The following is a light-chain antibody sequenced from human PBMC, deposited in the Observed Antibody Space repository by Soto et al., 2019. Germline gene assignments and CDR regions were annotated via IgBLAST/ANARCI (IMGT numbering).Light chain of an antibody. CDR1: SSNNGANYD. V-gene: IGLV1-40*01. J-gene: IGLJ1*01. CDR3: QSYDSTLSARYV. Sequence: QSVLTQPPSVSGAPGQRVTISCTGSSSNNGANYDVHWYQQRPGTAPKLLIFGNSNRPSGVPDRFSGSKSGTSASLAITGLQAEDEGDYYCQSYDSTLSARYVFGTGTKLTVL. CDR2: GNS.